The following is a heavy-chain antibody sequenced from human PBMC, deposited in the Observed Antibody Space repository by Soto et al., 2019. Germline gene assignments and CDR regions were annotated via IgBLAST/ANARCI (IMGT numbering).Heavy chain of an antibody. CDR2: AYYRSQWYY. CDR1: GDSVSSNSAA. D-gene: IGHD2-15*01. V-gene: IGHV6-1*01. Sequence: PSQTLSLTCAISGDSVSSNSAAWNWIRQSPSRGLEWLGRAYYRSQWYYDSAVSVRSRITVIPDTSKNQFSLQLNSVTPEDTAVYYCARVKGRLRDCSGGSCYLGGYYYYYMDVWGKGTTVTVSS. CDR3: ARVKGRLRDCSGGSCYLGGYYYYYMDV. J-gene: IGHJ6*03.